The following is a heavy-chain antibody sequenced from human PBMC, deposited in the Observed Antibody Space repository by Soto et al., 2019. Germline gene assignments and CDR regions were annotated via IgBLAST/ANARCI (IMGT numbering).Heavy chain of an antibody. CDR2: FDPEDGET. V-gene: IGHV1-24*01. Sequence: ASVKVSCKVSGYTLTELSMHWARQAPGKGLEWMGGFDPEDGETIYAQKFQGRVTMTEDKSTDTAYMELSSLRSEDTAVYYCATFFESFRGVDYWGQGTLVTVSS. CDR3: ATFFESFRGVDY. J-gene: IGHJ4*02. D-gene: IGHD3-3*01. CDR1: GYTLTELS.